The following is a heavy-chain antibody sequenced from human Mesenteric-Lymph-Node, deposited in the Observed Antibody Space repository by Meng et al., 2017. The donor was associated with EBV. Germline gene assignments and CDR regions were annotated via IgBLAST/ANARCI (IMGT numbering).Heavy chain of an antibody. V-gene: IGHV4-30-2*01. J-gene: IGHJ4*02. CDR1: GGSVSSGGYS. CDR3: ARRGIAEGFDF. CDR2: IYHFGSP. Sequence: QLQWQESGSGLVKPSQTLSLTCAVSGGSVSSGGYSWSWTRQQPGKGLEWIGYIYHFGSPNYNPSLKSRVTISVDRSKNQFSLNLTSMTAADTAVYYCARRGIAEGFDFWGQGTLVTVSS.